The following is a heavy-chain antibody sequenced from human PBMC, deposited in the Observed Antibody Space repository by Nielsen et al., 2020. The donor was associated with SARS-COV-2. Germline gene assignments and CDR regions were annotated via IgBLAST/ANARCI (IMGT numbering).Heavy chain of an antibody. CDR1: GFTFDDYA. V-gene: IGHV3-9*01. CDR3: ANSNGMDV. J-gene: IGHJ6*02. Sequence: GGSLRLSCAASGFTFDDYALHWVRQAPGKGLEWVSGISWNSNSIAYADSVKGRFTISRDNAKNSLYLQMNSLRAEDTALYYCANSNGMDVWGQGTTVTVSS. CDR2: ISWNSNSI.